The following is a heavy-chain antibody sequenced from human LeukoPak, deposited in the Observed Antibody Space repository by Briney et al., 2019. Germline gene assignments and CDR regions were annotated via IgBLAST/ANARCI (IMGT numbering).Heavy chain of an antibody. CDR3: ARVMSGYYVVLDI. J-gene: IGHJ3*02. CDR2: IYSGGST. Sequence: GGSLRLSCAASGFTVSSNYMSWVRQAPGKGLEWVSVIYSGGSTYYADSVKGRFTISRDNSKNTLYLQMNSLRAEDTAVYYCARVMSGYYVVLDIWGQGTMVTVSS. D-gene: IGHD3-3*01. CDR1: GFTVSSNY. V-gene: IGHV3-53*01.